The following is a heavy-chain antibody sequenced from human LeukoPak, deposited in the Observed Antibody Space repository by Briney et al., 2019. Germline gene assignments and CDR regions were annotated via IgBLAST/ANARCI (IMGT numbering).Heavy chain of an antibody. D-gene: IGHD4-23*01. Sequence: GGSLRLSCAASGFTVSSNYMSWVRQAPGKGLEWVSLIYSGGSTYYADSVKGRFTISRDNSKNTLYLQMNSLRAEDTAVYYCARDVSPPYGGNSFSFGNWGQGTLVTVSS. CDR3: ARDVSPPYGGNSFSFGN. CDR2: IYSGGST. CDR1: GFTVSSNY. V-gene: IGHV3-53*01. J-gene: IGHJ4*02.